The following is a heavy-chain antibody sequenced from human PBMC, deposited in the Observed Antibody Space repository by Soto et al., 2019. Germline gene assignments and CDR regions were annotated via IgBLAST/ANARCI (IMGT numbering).Heavy chain of an antibody. J-gene: IGHJ4*02. Sequence: GASVKVSCKVSGYTLTELSMHWVRQAPGKGLEWMGGFDPEDGETIYAQKFQGRVTMTEDTSTDTAYMELSSLRSEDTAVYYCATGDCSGGSCYSWRAYYSVGGFDNWGQGTLVTVSS. D-gene: IGHD2-15*01. CDR1: GYTLTELS. CDR2: FDPEDGET. CDR3: ATGDCSGGSCYSWRAYYSVGGFDN. V-gene: IGHV1-24*01.